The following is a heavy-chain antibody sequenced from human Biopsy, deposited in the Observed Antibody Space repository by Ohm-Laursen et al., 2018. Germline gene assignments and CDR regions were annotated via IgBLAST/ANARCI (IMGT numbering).Heavy chain of an antibody. Sequence: SVKVSCKAPGGTFSNYGVNWVRQAPGQGLEWMGRIIPIVDIVNYAQRFQGRVTMTADKSTSTAYLDLSSLISEDTAVYYCARGGSGSGYYGMDVWGQGTTVTVSS. CDR2: IIPIVDIV. CDR1: GGTFSNYG. D-gene: IGHD3-10*01. V-gene: IGHV1-69*04. CDR3: ARGGSGSGYYGMDV. J-gene: IGHJ6*02.